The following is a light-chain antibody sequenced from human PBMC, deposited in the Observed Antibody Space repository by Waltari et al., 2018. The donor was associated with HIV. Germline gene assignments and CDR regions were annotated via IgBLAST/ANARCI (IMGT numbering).Light chain of an antibody. Sequence: DIQMTQSPSTLSASVGDRVTITCRASQTISGWLAWYQKKPGKTSKLLIYNASSLESGVPSRFSGSESGTEFTLTITSLQPDDFATYYCQQYNSCPRTFGQGTKVEIK. J-gene: IGKJ1*01. CDR3: QQYNSCPRT. CDR2: NAS. V-gene: IGKV1-5*03. CDR1: QTISGW.